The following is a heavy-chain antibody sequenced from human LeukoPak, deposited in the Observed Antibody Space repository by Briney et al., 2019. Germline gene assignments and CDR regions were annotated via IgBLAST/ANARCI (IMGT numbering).Heavy chain of an antibody. CDR3: AKGSEWLRYFDY. J-gene: IGHJ4*02. D-gene: IGHD5-12*01. CDR2: ISYDGSNK. V-gene: IGHV3-30*18. Sequence: GRSLRLSCAASGFTFRSYGMHWVRQAPGKGLEWVAVISYDGSNKYYADSVKGRFTISRDNSKNTLYLQMNSLRAEDTAVYYCAKGSEWLRYFDYWGQGTLVTVSS. CDR1: GFTFRSYG.